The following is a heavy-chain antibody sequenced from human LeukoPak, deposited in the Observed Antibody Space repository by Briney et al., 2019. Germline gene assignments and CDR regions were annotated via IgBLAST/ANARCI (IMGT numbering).Heavy chain of an antibody. CDR2: ISSSGLYI. V-gene: IGHV3-21*01. CDR3: AREERDGYNYYWYFDL. D-gene: IGHD5-24*01. J-gene: IGHJ2*01. CDR1: GFTSSTYT. Sequence: GGSLRLSCEVSGFTSSTYTMNWGRQAPGKGLEWVSSISSSGLYIYYADSVKGRFTISRDNAKNSLYLQMSSLRAEDTAVYYCAREERDGYNYYWYFDLWGRGTLVTVSS.